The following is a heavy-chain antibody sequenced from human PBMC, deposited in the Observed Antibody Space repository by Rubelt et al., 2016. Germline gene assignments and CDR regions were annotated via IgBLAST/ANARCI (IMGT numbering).Heavy chain of an antibody. D-gene: IGHD3-22*01. CDR2: INPSGGST. V-gene: IGHV1-46*01. CDR1: GYTFTSYG. CDR3: ARVYDSSDTYYFDY. Sequence: QVQLVQSGAEVKKPGASVKVSCKASGYTFTSYGISWVRQAPGQGLEWMGIINPSGGSTSYAQKFQGRVTMTRDTSTRTVYMELGGLGSGDTAVYYCARVYDSSDTYYFDYWGQGTLVTVSS. J-gene: IGHJ4*02.